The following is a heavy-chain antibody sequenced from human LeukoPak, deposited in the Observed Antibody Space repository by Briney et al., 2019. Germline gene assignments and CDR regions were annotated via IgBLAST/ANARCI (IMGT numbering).Heavy chain of an antibody. CDR2: ISYDGSNK. CDR1: GFIFSSSA. J-gene: IGHJ4*02. Sequence: GRSLRLSCAASGFIFSSSAMHWVRQAPGKGLEWVAVISYDGSNKYYADSVKGRFTISRDNSKNTLYLQMNSLRAEDTAVYYCARGRYYYDSRGAFDYWGQGTLVTVSS. D-gene: IGHD3-22*01. CDR3: ARGRYYYDSRGAFDY. V-gene: IGHV3-30-3*01.